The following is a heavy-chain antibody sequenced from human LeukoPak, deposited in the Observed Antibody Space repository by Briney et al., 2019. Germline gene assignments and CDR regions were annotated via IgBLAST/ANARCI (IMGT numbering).Heavy chain of an antibody. CDR2: IYGGGST. Sequence: GGSLRLSCAASGFPVSSKYMGWVRQAPGKGLEWVSVIYGGGSTNYGDSVKGRFTISRDNSKNTLYPQMNSLTTEDTAVYYCASVASDSSGWYHFDYWGQGTLVTVSS. J-gene: IGHJ4*02. CDR3: ASVASDSSGWYHFDY. D-gene: IGHD6-19*01. V-gene: IGHV3-53*01. CDR1: GFPVSSKY.